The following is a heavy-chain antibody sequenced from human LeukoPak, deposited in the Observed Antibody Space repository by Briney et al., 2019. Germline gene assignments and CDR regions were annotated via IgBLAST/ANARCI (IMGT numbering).Heavy chain of an antibody. V-gene: IGHV3-30*02. CDR1: GFTFSSYG. CDR3: AKDMWDPVVVAAPGAFDI. D-gene: IGHD2-15*01. J-gene: IGHJ3*02. Sequence: GGSLRLSCAASGFTFSSYGMHWVRQAPGKGLEWVAFIRYDGSNKYYADSVKGRFTISRDNSKNTLYLQMNSLRAEDTAVYYCAKDMWDPVVVAAPGAFDIWGQGTMVTVSS. CDR2: IRYDGSNK.